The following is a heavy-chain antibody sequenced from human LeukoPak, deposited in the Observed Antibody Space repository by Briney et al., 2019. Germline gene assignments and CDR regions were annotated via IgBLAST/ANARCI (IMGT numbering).Heavy chain of an antibody. CDR1: GFTFGSYG. V-gene: IGHV3-33*01. Sequence: PGMSLRLSCAASGFTFGSYGMHWVRQAPGKALECVAVIWYDGSNKYYVDSVKGRFTISRDNSKKTLYLQMNSLRVEDTAVYYCARGPSGTSDAFDIWGRGTLVTVSS. D-gene: IGHD3/OR15-3a*01. CDR3: ARGPSGTSDAFDI. CDR2: IWYDGSNK. J-gene: IGHJ3*02.